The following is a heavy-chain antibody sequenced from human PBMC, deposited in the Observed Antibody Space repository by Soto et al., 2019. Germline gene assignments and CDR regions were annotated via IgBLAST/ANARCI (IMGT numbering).Heavy chain of an antibody. CDR2: ISSSGSTI. CDR1: GFTFSDYY. CDR3: ARDRNGGGSYYYYYYYYMDV. V-gene: IGHV3-11*01. Sequence: GGSLRLSCAASGFTFSDYYMSWIRQAPGKGLEWVSYISSSGSTIYYADSVKGRFTISRDNAKNSLYLQMNSLRAEDTAVYYCARDRNGGGSYYYYYYYYMDVWGKGTTVTVSS. J-gene: IGHJ6*03. D-gene: IGHD2-15*01.